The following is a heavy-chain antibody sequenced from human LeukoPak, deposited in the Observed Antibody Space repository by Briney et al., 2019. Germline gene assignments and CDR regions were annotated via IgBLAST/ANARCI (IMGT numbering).Heavy chain of an antibody. D-gene: IGHD3-10*01. V-gene: IGHV1-8*01. CDR2: MNPNSGNT. J-gene: IGHJ4*02. Sequence: ASVKVSCKASGYTFTSYDINWVRQATGQGLEWMGWMNPNSGNTGYAQKFQGRVTVTRNTSISTAYMELSSLRSEDTAVYYCASAWTTGGSFDYWGQGTLVTVSS. CDR3: ASAWTTGGSFDY. CDR1: GYTFTSYD.